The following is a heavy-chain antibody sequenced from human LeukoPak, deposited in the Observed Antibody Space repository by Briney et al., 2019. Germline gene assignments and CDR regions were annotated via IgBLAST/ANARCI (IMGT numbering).Heavy chain of an antibody. Sequence: ASVKVSCKASGYTFTSYYMHWVRQAPGQGLEWMGIINPSGGSTSYAQKFQGRVTMTRDTSTSTVYMELNSLRAEDTAVYYCAKCRSGSDADCYGFDYWGQGTLVTVSS. CDR1: GYTFTSYY. D-gene: IGHD2-21*02. V-gene: IGHV1-46*01. J-gene: IGHJ4*02. CDR3: AKCRSGSDADCYGFDY. CDR2: INPSGGST.